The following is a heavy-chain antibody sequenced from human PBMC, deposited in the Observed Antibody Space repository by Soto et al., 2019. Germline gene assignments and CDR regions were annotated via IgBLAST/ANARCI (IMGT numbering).Heavy chain of an antibody. V-gene: IGHV3-30*18. Sequence: PGGSLRLSCAASGFTFSNYGMHWVRQAPGKGLEWVAVISYDGSNKYHADSVKGRFTISRDNSKNTLYLQMNSLRAEDTAVYYCAKDLGSGSYLFDAFDIWGQGTMVTVSS. D-gene: IGHD1-26*01. CDR3: AKDLGSGSYLFDAFDI. CDR1: GFTFSNYG. J-gene: IGHJ3*02. CDR2: ISYDGSNK.